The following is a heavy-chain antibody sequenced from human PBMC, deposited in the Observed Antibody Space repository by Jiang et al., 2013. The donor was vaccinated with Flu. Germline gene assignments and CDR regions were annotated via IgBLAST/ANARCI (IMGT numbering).Heavy chain of an antibody. CDR3: TRAGGYYDFWSGYSDYYYYGMDV. CDR2: IRSKANSYAT. D-gene: IGHD3-3*01. J-gene: IGHJ6*02. Sequence: IRSKANSYATAYAASVKGRFTISRDDSKNTAYLQMNSLKTEDTAVYYCTRAGGYYDFWSGYSDYYYYGMDVWGQGTTVTVSS. V-gene: IGHV3-73*01.